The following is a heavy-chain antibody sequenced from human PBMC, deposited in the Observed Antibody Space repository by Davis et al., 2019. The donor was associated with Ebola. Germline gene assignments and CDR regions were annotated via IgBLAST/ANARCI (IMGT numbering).Heavy chain of an antibody. CDR2: INPSGGST. V-gene: IGHV1-46*01. J-gene: IGHJ5*02. Sequence: ASVKVSCKASGYTFTSYYMHWVRQAPGQGLEWMGIINPSGGSTSYAQKFQGRVTMTRDTSTSTVYMELRSLGSEDTAVYYCAGGGYIAAGSAWGQGTLVTVSS. CDR3: AGGGYIAAGSA. D-gene: IGHD6-13*01. CDR1: GYTFTSYY.